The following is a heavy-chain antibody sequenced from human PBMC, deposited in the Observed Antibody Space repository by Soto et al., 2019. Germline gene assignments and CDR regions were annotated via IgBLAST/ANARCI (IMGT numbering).Heavy chain of an antibody. V-gene: IGHV3-30-3*01. J-gene: IGHJ5*02. D-gene: IGHD2-15*01. CDR2: ISYDGSNK. CDR1: GFTFSSYA. CDR3: ARDRETPIVVGVAATPNWFDP. Sequence: GGSLRLSCAASGFTFSSYAMHWVRQAPGKGLEWVAVISYDGSNKYYADSVKGRFTISRDNSKNTLYLQMNSLRAEDTAVDYCARDRETPIVVGVAATPNWFDPWGQGTLVTVSS.